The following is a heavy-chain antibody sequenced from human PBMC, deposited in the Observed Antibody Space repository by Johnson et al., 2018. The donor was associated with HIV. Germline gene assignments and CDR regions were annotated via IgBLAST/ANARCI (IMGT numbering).Heavy chain of an antibody. J-gene: IGHJ3*02. CDR1: GFTFSSSA. Sequence: VQLVESGGGVVQPGRSLRLSCAASGFTFSSSAMHWVRQAPGKGLEWVSYISSSGSTIYYADSVKGRFTISRDNAKNSLYLQMSSLRAEDTTIYYCARALRWPNAFDIWGQGTLVTVSS. V-gene: IGHV3-48*03. CDR3: ARALRWPNAFDI. D-gene: IGHD4-23*01. CDR2: ISSSGSTI.